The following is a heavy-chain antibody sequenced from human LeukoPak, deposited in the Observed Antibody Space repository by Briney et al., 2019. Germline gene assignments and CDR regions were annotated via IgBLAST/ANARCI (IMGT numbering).Heavy chain of an antibody. V-gene: IGHV3-9*01. Sequence: GRSLRLSCAASGFTFGDYAMHGVRQAPGKGLEWVSGISWNSRSLVYTDSVKGRFTISRDNAKNSLYLQMNSLRAEDTALYYCAKVNRNSGSYGSKWFFDLWGRGTLVTVSS. CDR2: ISWNSRSL. CDR1: GFTFGDYA. D-gene: IGHD1-7*01. J-gene: IGHJ2*01. CDR3: AKVNRNSGSYGSKWFFDL.